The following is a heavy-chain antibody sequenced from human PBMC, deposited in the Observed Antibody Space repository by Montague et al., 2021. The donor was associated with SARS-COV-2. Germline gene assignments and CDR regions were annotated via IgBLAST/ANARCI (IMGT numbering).Heavy chain of an antibody. J-gene: IGHJ6*03. V-gene: IGHV5-10-1*01. CDR3: ARLESGHYYGSGSPNYMDV. CDR2: IDPSDSYT. D-gene: IGHD3-10*01. Sequence: QSGAEVKKPGESLRISCKGSGYSFTSYWISWVRQMPGKGLEWVGRIDPSDSYTNYSPSFQGHVTISADKSISTAYLQWSSLKASDTAMYYCARLESGHYYGSGSPNYMDVWGKGTTVTVSS. CDR1: GYSFTSYW.